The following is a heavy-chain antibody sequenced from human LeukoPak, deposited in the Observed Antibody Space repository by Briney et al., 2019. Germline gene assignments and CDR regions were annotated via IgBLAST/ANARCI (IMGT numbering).Heavy chain of an antibody. V-gene: IGHV4-39*07. J-gene: IGHJ4*02. CDR1: GGSISSSSYY. Sequence: SETLSLTCTVSGGSISSSSYYWGWIRQPPGKGLEWIGSIYYSGSTYYNPSLKSRVTISVDTSKNQFSLKLSSVTAADTAVYYCARAYDDYYDSSGYYYGFDYWGQGTLVTVSS. D-gene: IGHD3-22*01. CDR3: ARAYDDYYDSSGYYYGFDY. CDR2: IYYSGST.